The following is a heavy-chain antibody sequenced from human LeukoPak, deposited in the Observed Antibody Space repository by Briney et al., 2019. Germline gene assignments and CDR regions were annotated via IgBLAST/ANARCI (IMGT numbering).Heavy chain of an antibody. D-gene: IGHD3-22*01. CDR1: GGSFSGYY. CDR3: ARLPYYYDSSGYYGAFDI. Sequence: SETLSLTCAVYGGSFSGYYWSWIRQPPGKGLEWIGEINHSGSTNYNPSLKSRVTISVDTSKNQFSLELSSVTAADTAVYYCARLPYYYDSSGYYGAFDIWGQGTMVTVSS. CDR2: INHSGST. J-gene: IGHJ3*02. V-gene: IGHV4-34*01.